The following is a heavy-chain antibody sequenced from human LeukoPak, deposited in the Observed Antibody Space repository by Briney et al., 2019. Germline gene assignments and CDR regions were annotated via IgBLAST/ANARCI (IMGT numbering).Heavy chain of an antibody. CDR3: AKAFGGSSWHLDY. J-gene: IGHJ4*02. CDR1: GFTFSTYG. CDR2: ISGRGGNT. Sequence: GGSLRLSCAASGFTFSTYGMSWVRHAPGKGLEWVAAISGRGGNTYYADSVKGRFNISRDDFKNTLFLQMNSLRAEDTAVYYCAKAFGGSSWHLDYWGQGTLVTVSS. V-gene: IGHV3-23*01. D-gene: IGHD6-13*01.